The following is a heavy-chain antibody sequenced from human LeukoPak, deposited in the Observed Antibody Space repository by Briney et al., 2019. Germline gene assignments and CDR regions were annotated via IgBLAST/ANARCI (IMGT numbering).Heavy chain of an antibody. CDR3: ARVGYSGGLWRGYFDY. Sequence: PGRSLRLSCAASGFTFSSYGMHWVRQAPGKGLEWVAVIWYDGSNKYYADSVKGRFTISRDNSKNTLYLQMNSLRAEDTAVYYCARVGYSGGLWRGYFDYWGQGTLVTVSS. CDR1: GFTFSSYG. J-gene: IGHJ4*02. V-gene: IGHV3-33*01. CDR2: IWYDGSNK. D-gene: IGHD5-12*01.